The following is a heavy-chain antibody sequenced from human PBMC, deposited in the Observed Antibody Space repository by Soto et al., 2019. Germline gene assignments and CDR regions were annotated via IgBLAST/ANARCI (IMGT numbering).Heavy chain of an antibody. J-gene: IGHJ4*02. CDR2: IYYSGST. V-gene: IGHV4-59*01. D-gene: IGHD6-6*01. CDR3: ARGSSSSGDYY. Sequence: SETLSLTCTVSGGSISSDYWSWIRQPPGKGLEWIGYIYYSGSTNYNPSLKSRVTISVDTSKNQFSLKLSSVTAADTAVYYCARGSSSSGDYYWGQGTLVTVSS. CDR1: GGSISSDY.